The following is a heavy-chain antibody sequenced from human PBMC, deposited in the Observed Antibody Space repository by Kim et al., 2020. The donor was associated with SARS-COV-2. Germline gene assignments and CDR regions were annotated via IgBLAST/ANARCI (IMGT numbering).Heavy chain of an antibody. J-gene: IGHJ6*02. CDR1: GFAFNNYA. Sequence: GGSLRLSCVASGFAFNNYAMNWVRRAPGKGLEWVSGISGSGGTTYYTDSVKGRFSISRDNSKNTVFLQMNSLSAADSAVYYCARAGGAVLIPARMAGAFILWGQGTRVTVSS. CDR2: ISGSGGTT. CDR3: ARAGGAVLIPARMAGAFIL. V-gene: IGHV3-23*01. D-gene: IGHD6-19*01.